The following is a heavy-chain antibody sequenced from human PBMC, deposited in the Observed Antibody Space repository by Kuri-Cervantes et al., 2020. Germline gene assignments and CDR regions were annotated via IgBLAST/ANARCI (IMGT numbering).Heavy chain of an antibody. V-gene: IGHV3-9*01. CDR1: GFTFDDYA. D-gene: IGHD1-26*01. CDR2: ISWNSSSI. Sequence: GGSPRLSCAASGFTFDDYAMHWVRQAPGKGLEWVSGISWNSSSIGYADSVTGRFTISRDNSKNTLYLQMNSLRAEDTAVYYCAKDRYSGGLDVWGKGTTVTVSS. J-gene: IGHJ6*04. CDR3: AKDRYSGGLDV.